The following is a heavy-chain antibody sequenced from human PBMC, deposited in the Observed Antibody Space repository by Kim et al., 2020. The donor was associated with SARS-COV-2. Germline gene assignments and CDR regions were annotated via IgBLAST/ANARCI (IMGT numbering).Heavy chain of an antibody. D-gene: IGHD3-22*01. J-gene: IGHJ6*02. V-gene: IGHV1-46*01. Sequence: ASVKVSCKASGYTFTIYYMHWVRQAPGQGLEWMGIINPSGGSTSYAQKFQGRVTMTRDTSTSTVYMELSSLRSEDTAVYYCARASGITMIVVVTAYGMDVWGQGTTVTVSS. CDR3: ARASGITMIVVVTAYGMDV. CDR2: INPSGGST. CDR1: GYTFTIYY.